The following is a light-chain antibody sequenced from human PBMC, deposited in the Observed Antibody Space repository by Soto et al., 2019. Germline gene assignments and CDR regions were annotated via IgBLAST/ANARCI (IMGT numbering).Light chain of an antibody. CDR3: QQYGSSPLT. CDR2: GAS. Sequence: EIVLTQSPGTLSLSPGERATLSCRASQSVSSSYFAWYQHKPGQAPRLLIYGASSRATGIPDRFSGSGSGTDFTLTISRLEPEDFAVYYCQQYGSSPLTFGGGTKVEIK. CDR1: QSVSSSY. V-gene: IGKV3-20*01. J-gene: IGKJ4*01.